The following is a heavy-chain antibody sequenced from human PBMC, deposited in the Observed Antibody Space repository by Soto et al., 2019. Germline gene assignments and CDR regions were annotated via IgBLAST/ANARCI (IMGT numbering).Heavy chain of an antibody. Sequence: DVQLVESGGGLVQPGGSLRLACGASGLTLSDYSLVWVRQAQGKGLEWVSHIVSGGSKDYTDSVRGRFTISRDDAKNSLYLQMSKLRIEDTAVYSCETARMRFLEWQSTGYQHYYYMDVWGKGTTVTVSS. CDR3: ETARMRFLEWQSTGYQHYYYMDV. CDR2: IVSGGSK. CDR1: GLTLSDYS. J-gene: IGHJ6*03. D-gene: IGHD3-3*01. V-gene: IGHV3-48*01.